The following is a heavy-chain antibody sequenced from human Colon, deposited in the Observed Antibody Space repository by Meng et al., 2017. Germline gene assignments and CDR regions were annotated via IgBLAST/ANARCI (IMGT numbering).Heavy chain of an antibody. CDR3: ARDHGYSYGLPLDY. V-gene: IGHV6-1*01. Sequence: QVQLQQSGPGLVKPSQTLSLTCVISGDSVSSNTAAWNWIRQSPSRGLEWLGRTYYRSKWYNEYAVSVKSRMTFNADTSKNQVSLQVNSVTPEDTAVYYCARDHGYSYGLPLDYWGQGILVIVSS. CDR2: TYYRSKWYN. CDR1: GDSVSSNTAA. D-gene: IGHD5-18*01. J-gene: IGHJ4*02.